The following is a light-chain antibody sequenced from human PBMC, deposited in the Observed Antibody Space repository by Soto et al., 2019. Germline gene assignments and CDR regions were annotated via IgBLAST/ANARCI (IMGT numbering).Light chain of an antibody. CDR2: DVS. CDR3: QQSFSAPRT. CDR1: QNIGRY. Sequence: DIPMTQSPSSLSASVGDRVTVTCRASQNIGRYLNWYQQKPGKAPKLLIYDVSSLQTGVPSRFSGDVSVTAFSLTISGLQPEDFSTYYCQQSFSAPRTFGQGTKLEIQ. J-gene: IGKJ2*01. V-gene: IGKV1-39*01.